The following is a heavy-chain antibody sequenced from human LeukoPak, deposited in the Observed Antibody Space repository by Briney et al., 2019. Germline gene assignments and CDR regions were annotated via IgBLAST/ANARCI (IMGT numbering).Heavy chain of an antibody. Sequence: PGTSLRLSCATSGFTFRTSGVHWVRQAPGKGLEWVALMSSDGIKTYYADSVKGRFTVSRDSSKDILYLQMNSLRADDTAMYYCAKDHAGSGRAFEYWGQGTLVTVSS. J-gene: IGHJ4*02. CDR3: AKDHAGSGRAFEY. CDR1: GFTFRTSG. CDR2: MSSDGIKT. V-gene: IGHV3-30*04. D-gene: IGHD3-10*01.